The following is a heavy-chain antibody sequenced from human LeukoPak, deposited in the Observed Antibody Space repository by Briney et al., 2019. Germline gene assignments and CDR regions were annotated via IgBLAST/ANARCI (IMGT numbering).Heavy chain of an antibody. CDR3: ARGRDILTGYHLDY. J-gene: IGHJ4*02. V-gene: IGHV4-59*01. CDR1: GGSISSYY. CDR2: IYYSGST. D-gene: IGHD3-9*01. Sequence: SETLSLTCTVSGGSISSYYWSWIRQPPGKGLEWIGYIYYSGSTNYNPSLKSRVTISVDTSKNQFSLKLSSVTAADTAVYYCARGRDILTGYHLDYWGQRTLVTVSS.